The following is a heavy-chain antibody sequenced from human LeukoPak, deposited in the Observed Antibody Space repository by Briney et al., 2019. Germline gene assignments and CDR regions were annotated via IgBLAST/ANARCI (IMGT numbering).Heavy chain of an antibody. J-gene: IGHJ4*02. CDR3: ARKVLGRRWLPSDY. CDR1: GYTFTSYD. V-gene: IGHV1-8*01. CDR2: MNPNSGNA. D-gene: IGHD5-24*01. Sequence: ASVKVSCKASGYTFTSYDINWVRQATGQGPEWMGWMNPNSGNAGYAQKFQGRVTMTRNTSMSTAYMELSSLRSEDTAVYYCARKVLGRRWLPSDYWGQGTLVTVSS.